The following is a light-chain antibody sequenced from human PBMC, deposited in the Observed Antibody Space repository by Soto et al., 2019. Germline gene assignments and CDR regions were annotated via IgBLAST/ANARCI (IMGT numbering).Light chain of an antibody. Sequence: EIVLTQFTATLSLSPGDRATLSCRASQRVGIYLAWYQQKPGQAPRLLIYDASNSATGIPARFSGSGSGTDYTLPINSLEPEDFAVYFCPHRSSSSQMWTFGQGTKVDIK. CDR1: QRVGIY. J-gene: IGKJ1*01. CDR2: DAS. V-gene: IGKV3-11*01. CDR3: PHRSSSSQMWT.